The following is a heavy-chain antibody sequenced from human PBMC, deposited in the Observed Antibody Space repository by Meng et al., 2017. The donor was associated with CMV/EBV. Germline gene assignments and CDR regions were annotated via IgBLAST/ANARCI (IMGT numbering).Heavy chain of an antibody. Sequence: GESLKISCAASGFTFSVYAMTWVRQAPGKGLEWVSIIYSGGSSTYYADSLKGRFTISRDDSKNTLYLQVNSLRADDTAVYYCATGDYSKYAGPSFPYNWGQGTLVTVSS. CDR1: GFTFSVYA. CDR2: IYSGGSST. J-gene: IGHJ4*02. V-gene: IGHV3-23*03. D-gene: IGHD4-11*01. CDR3: ATGDYSKYAGPSFPYN.